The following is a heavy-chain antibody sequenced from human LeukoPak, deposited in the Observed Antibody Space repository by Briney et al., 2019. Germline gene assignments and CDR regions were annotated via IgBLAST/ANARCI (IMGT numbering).Heavy chain of an antibody. CDR2: IYTSGST. J-gene: IGHJ3*01. CDR1: GGSISSGSYY. Sequence: PSETQSLTCTVSGGSISSGSYYWSWIRQPAGKGLEWIGRIYTSGSTNYSPSLKSRVTISVDTSKNQFSLKLSSVTAADTAVYYCARATIFGVVILDWGQGTMVTVSS. V-gene: IGHV4-61*02. D-gene: IGHD3-3*01. CDR3: ARATIFGVVILD.